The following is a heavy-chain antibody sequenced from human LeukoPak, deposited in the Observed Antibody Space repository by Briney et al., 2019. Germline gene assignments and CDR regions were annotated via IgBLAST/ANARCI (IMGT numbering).Heavy chain of an antibody. CDR1: GFTFDDYG. J-gene: IGHJ4*02. Sequence: GSLRLSCAASGFTFDDYGMSWVRQAPGKGLGWVSGINWNGGSTGYADSVKGRFTISRDNAKNSLYLQMNSLRAEDTALYHCARRSSGSLLVFDYWGQGTLVTVSS. CDR2: INWNGGST. V-gene: IGHV3-20*01. CDR3: ARRSSGSLLVFDY. D-gene: IGHD3-10*01.